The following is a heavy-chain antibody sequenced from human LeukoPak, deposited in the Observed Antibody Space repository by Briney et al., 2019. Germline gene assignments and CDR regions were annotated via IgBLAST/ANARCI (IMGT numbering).Heavy chain of an antibody. J-gene: IGHJ4*02. CDR1: GGSFSGYY. V-gene: IGHV4-4*07. D-gene: IGHD1-26*01. CDR3: ARDRLSGSYWRVIDY. CDR2: IYTSGST. Sequence: PSETLSLTCAVYGGSFSGYYWSWVRQPAGKGLEWIGRIYTSGSTNYNPSLKSRVTISVDTSKNQFFLKLSSVTAADTAVYYCARDRLSGSYWRVIDYWGQGTLVTVSS.